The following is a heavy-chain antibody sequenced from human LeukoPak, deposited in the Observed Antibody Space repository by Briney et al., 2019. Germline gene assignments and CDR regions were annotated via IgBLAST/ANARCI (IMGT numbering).Heavy chain of an antibody. D-gene: IGHD3-10*01. CDR1: GFIFDHYT. CDR3: AKVGDGSGSYYLGDYYYGMDV. V-gene: IGHV3-43*01. J-gene: IGHJ6*02. CDR2: ISWDGGST. Sequence: GGSLRLSCAASGFIFDHYTMHWVRQAPGKGLEWVSLISWDGGSTYYADSVKGRFTISRDNSKNSLSLQMNSLRAEDTALYYCAKVGDGSGSYYLGDYYYGMDVWGQGTTVTVSS.